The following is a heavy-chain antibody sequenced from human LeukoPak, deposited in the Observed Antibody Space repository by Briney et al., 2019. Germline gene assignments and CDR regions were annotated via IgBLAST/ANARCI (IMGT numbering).Heavy chain of an antibody. CDR3: ARDSSGYDSAGFDY. J-gene: IGHJ4*02. CDR2: ISSSSSCI. CDR1: GFTFSSYS. V-gene: IGHV3-21*01. Sequence: GGSLRLSCAAAGFTFSSYSMNWVRQAPGKGLDWASSISSSSSCIYYADSVKGRFTISRDNAKNSLYLQMNSLRAEDTAVYYCARDSSGYDSAGFDYWGQGTLVTVSS. D-gene: IGHD3-22*01.